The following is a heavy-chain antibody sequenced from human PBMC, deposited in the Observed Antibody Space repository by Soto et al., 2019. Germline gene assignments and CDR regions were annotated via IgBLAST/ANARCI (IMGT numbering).Heavy chain of an antibody. Sequence: QVQLVESGGGVVQPGRSLRLSCAASGFTFSHYGMNWVRQDPGKGLEWVAVIWYDGSKKYYADSVKGRFTISRDNSKNTLFLQMNSLRAEDTGVYYCTRWAGSSSSVRFAPWGQGTLVTVSS. CDR2: IWYDGSKK. CDR3: TRWAGSSSSVRFAP. CDR1: GFTFSHYG. J-gene: IGHJ5*02. D-gene: IGHD6-13*01. V-gene: IGHV3-33*01.